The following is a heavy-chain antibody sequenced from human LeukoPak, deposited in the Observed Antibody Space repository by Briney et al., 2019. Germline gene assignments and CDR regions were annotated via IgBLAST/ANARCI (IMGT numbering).Heavy chain of an antibody. V-gene: IGHV1-2*02. CDR2: INSNSGGT. CDR3: ARPIQWGYNWFDP. D-gene: IGHD1-26*01. CDR1: GYTFTGYY. J-gene: IGHJ5*02. Sequence: ASVKVSCKASGYTFTGYYMHWVRQAPGQGLEWVGWINSNSGGTNYAQKFQDRVTMTRDTSISTVYLELSSLRYDDTAVYYCARPIQWGYNWFDPWGQGSLVTVSS.